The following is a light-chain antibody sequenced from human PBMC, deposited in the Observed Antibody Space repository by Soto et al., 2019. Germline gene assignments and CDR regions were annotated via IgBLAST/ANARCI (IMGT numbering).Light chain of an antibody. V-gene: IGKV1-39*01. CDR1: QSISSY. J-gene: IGKJ5*01. CDR2: AGS. Sequence: DIQMTQSPSSLSASVGDRVTITCRASQSISSYLNWYQQKPGKAPKLLIYAGSSLQSGVPSRFSGRGSGADFTLTISSLQPEDFATYYCQQTYSIPVTFGQGTRLEN. CDR3: QQTYSIPVT.